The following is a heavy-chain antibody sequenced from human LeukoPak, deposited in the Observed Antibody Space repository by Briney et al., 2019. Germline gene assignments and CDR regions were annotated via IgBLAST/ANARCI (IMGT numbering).Heavy chain of an antibody. D-gene: IGHD2-2*01. CDR2: VSHTKKT. CDR3: ARLLPDIVVVPAAPDDAFDI. V-gene: IGHV4-38-2*02. Sequence: PSETLSLTCTVAGYSLSSDYYWGWIRQPTGKGREWIGSVSHTKKTYYNTSLKRRASISVDTSKKHFCLKLSSVTAADTAVYYCARLLPDIVVVPAAPDDAFDIWGQGTMVTVSS. CDR1: GYSLSSDYY. J-gene: IGHJ3*02.